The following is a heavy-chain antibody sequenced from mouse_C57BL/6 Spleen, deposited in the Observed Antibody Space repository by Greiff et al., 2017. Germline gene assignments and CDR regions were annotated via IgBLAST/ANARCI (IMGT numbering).Heavy chain of an antibody. Sequence: EVHLVESGGGLVQPKGSLKLSCAASGFSFNTYAMNWVRQAPGKGLEWVARIRSKSNNYATYYADSVKDRFTISRDDSESMLYLQMNNLKTEDTAMYYCVRHGRYAMDYWGQGTSVTVSS. CDR1: GFSFNTYA. CDR3: VRHGRYAMDY. J-gene: IGHJ4*01. CDR2: IRSKSNNYAT. V-gene: IGHV10-1*01.